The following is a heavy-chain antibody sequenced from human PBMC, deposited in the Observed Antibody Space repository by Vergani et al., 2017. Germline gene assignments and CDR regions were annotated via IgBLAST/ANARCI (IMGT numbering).Heavy chain of an antibody. CDR2: ISGSGGST. Sequence: EVQLLESGGGLVQPGGSLRLSCAASGFTFSSYAMSWVRQAPGKGLEWVSAISGSGGSTYYADSLHGRFPISRDHAKNTLYLQMNSLRAEDTAVYYCAKEPYKLVVPGAGYYGMDVWGQGTTVTVSS. CDR3: AKEPYKLVVPGAGYYGMDV. V-gene: IGHV3-23*01. D-gene: IGHD2-2*01. CDR1: GFTFSSYA. J-gene: IGHJ6*02.